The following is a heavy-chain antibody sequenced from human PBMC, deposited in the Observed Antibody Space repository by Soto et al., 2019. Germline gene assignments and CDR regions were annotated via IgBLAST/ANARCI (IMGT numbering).Heavy chain of an antibody. CDR2: ISYDGSNK. J-gene: IGHJ4*02. V-gene: IGHV3-30-3*01. Sequence: QVQLVESGGGVVQPGRSLRLSCAASGFTFSSYAMHWVRQAPGKGLEWVAVISYDGSNKYYADSVKGRFTISRDNSKNTLYLQMNSLRAEDTPVYYCARGGPTYSSSWYPDYWGQGTLVTVSS. CDR1: GFTFSSYA. CDR3: ARGGPTYSSSWYPDY. D-gene: IGHD6-13*01.